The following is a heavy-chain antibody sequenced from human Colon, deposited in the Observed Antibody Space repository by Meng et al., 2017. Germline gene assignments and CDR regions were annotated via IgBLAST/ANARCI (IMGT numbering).Heavy chain of an antibody. CDR2: IYYSGST. D-gene: IGHD3-10*01. CDR3: ARTNYGSGSYYFDY. V-gene: IGHV4-31*03. J-gene: IGHJ4*02. Sequence: SETLSLTCTVSGGSISSGGYYWSWIRQHPGKGLEWIGYIYYSGSTYYNPSLKSRVTISVDTSKDQFSLKLSSVTAADTAVYYCARTNYGSGSYYFDYWGQGTLVTVSS. CDR1: GGSISSGGYY.